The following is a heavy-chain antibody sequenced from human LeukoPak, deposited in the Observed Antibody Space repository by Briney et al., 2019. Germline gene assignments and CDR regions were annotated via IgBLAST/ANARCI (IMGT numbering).Heavy chain of an antibody. CDR1: GFIFSSYE. CDR3: ARFAWFRALQGGGYFDY. CDR2: ISSDGSII. Sequence: GGSLSLSCAASGFIFSSYETNWVRQAPGKGLEWVSYISSDGSIIYYADSVRGRFTISRDNAKNSLYLQMNSLRAEDTAVYYCARFAWFRALQGGGYFDYCGQGTLVTVSS. J-gene: IGHJ4*02. D-gene: IGHD3-10*01. V-gene: IGHV3-48*03.